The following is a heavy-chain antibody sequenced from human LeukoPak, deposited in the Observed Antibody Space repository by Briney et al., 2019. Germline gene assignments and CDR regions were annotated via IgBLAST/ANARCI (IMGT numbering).Heavy chain of an antibody. CDR1: GYTFTGYY. V-gene: IGHV1-2*02. Sequence: ASVKVSCKASGYTFTGYYIHWVRQAPGQGLEWMGWINPNSGGANYAQKFQGRVTMTRDTSISTAYMEVSRLRSDDTAVYYCARAPSSGWSGYYFDYWGQGTLVTVSS. CDR2: INPNSGGA. D-gene: IGHD6-13*01. J-gene: IGHJ4*02. CDR3: ARAPSSGWSGYYFDY.